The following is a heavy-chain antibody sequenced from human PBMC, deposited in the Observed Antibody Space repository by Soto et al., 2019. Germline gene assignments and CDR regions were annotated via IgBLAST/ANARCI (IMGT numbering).Heavy chain of an antibody. CDR2: VYRSGST. CDR3: AIEESSGWYRAFGS. J-gene: IGHJ4*02. D-gene: IGHD6-19*01. Sequence: SETLSLTCTVSGGAISIYNWKWIRQLPGKGLEWIGYVYRSGSTSYNPSLQSRVTISVDTSKNQFSLKLRNVTAAGTAVYYCAIEESSGWYRAFGSWGQGTLVTVSS. CDR1: GGAISIYN. V-gene: IGHV4-59*01.